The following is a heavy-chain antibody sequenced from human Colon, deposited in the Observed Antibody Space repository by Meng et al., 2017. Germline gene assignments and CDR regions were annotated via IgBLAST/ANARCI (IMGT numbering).Heavy chain of an antibody. V-gene: IGHV5-51*01. CDR2: IYPGDSEI. CDR3: ARGYYYDKSGYSFDH. D-gene: IGHD3-22*01. CDR1: GYNFTNYW. Sequence: GESLKISCQGSGYNFTNYWVAWVRQMPGKGLEWMGIIYPGDSEIRYSPSFQGQVSISADKSISTAHLQWSSLKASDTAVYYCARGYYYDKSGYSFDHWGQGTLVTVSS. J-gene: IGHJ4*02.